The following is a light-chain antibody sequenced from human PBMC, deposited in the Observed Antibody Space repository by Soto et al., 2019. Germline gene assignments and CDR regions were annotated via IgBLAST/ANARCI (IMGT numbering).Light chain of an antibody. CDR1: QVISKY. CDR3: QYLNSFPLT. Sequence: IQLTQSPSSLSASVGDRVTITCRASQVISKYLAWYQQKPGTAPKLLIYLASTLQGGVPSRFSGSGSGTDFSLTISSLQPEYVATYYCQYLNSFPLTFGGGTKVEIK. J-gene: IGKJ4*01. V-gene: IGKV1-9*01. CDR2: LAS.